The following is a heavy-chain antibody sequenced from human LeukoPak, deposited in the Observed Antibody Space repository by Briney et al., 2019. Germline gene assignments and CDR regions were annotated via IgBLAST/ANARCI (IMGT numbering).Heavy chain of an antibody. CDR3: ARGVSYYDSSGYYNEYFQH. D-gene: IGHD3-22*01. Sequence: TWETLSLTCTVSGGSISSYYWSWIRQPPGKGLEWIGYIYYSGSTNYNPSLKSRVTISVDTSKNQFSLKLSSVTAADTAVYYCARGVSYYDSSGYYNEYFQHWGQGTLVTVSS. CDR1: GGSISSYY. V-gene: IGHV4-59*08. CDR2: IYYSGST. J-gene: IGHJ1*01.